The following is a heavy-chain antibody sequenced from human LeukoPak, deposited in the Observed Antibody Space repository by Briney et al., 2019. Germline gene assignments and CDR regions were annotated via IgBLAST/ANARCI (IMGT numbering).Heavy chain of an antibody. CDR1: GFTFSSYG. CDR3: AKVFNDAFDI. Sequence: PGGSLRLSCAASGFTFSSYGMHWVRQAPGKGLEWVAFIRFDGSNKYYADSVKGRFTISRDNSKNTLYLQMNSLRAEDTAVYFCAKVFNDAFDIWGQGTMVTVPS. J-gene: IGHJ3*02. CDR2: IRFDGSNK. V-gene: IGHV3-30*02.